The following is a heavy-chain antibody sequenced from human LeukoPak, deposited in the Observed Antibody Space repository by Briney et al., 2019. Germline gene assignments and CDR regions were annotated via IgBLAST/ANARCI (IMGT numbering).Heavy chain of an antibody. Sequence: GASVKVSCKASGYTFTSYGISWVRQAPGQGLEWMGWISAYNGNTNYAQKLQGRVTMTTDTSTSTAYMELRSLRSDDTAVYYCARLYYDILTGYSIFDYWGQGTLVTVSS. J-gene: IGHJ4*02. CDR1: GYTFTSYG. D-gene: IGHD3-9*01. CDR3: ARLYYDILTGYSIFDY. CDR2: ISAYNGNT. V-gene: IGHV1-18*04.